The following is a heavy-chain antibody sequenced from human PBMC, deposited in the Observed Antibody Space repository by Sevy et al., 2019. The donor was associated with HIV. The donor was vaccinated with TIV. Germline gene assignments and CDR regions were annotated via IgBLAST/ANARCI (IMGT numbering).Heavy chain of an antibody. J-gene: IGHJ4*02. Sequence: GGSLRLSCAASGFTFSSYWMTWVRQAPGKGLEWVANMRQDESEKYYVDSVKGRFTISRDNAKSSLYLQMNRLRAEDTAVYYCARGIYGSGSRLGLGYWGQGTLVTVSS. V-gene: IGHV3-7*01. CDR2: MRQDESEK. CDR1: GFTFSSYW. CDR3: ARGIYGSGSRLGLGY. D-gene: IGHD3-10*01.